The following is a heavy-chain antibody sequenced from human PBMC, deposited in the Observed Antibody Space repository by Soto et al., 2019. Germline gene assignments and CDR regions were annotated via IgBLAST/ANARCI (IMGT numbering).Heavy chain of an antibody. D-gene: IGHD5-12*01. CDR3: AKEVPTNPLDY. V-gene: IGHV3-30*18. CDR2: ISYNASNK. Sequence: GGSLRLSCAASGFTFSSYGMHWVRQAPGKGLEWVAIISYNASNKSYADSVRGRFTISRDNSKSTLYLQMNSLTTEDTAVYYCAKEVPTNPLDYWGQGTLVTVSS. J-gene: IGHJ4*02. CDR1: GFTFSSYG.